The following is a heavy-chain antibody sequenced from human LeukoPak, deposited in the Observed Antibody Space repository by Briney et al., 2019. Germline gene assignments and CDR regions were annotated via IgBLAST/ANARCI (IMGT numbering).Heavy chain of an antibody. CDR2: IIPILGIA. J-gene: IGHJ4*02. CDR3: ARDSSWVYSSSWYGFDY. D-gene: IGHD6-13*01. CDR1: GGTFSSYA. V-gene: IGHV1-69*04. Sequence: SVKVSCKASGGTFSSYAISWVRQAPGQGLEWMGRIIPILGIANYAQKFQGRVTITADKSTITAYMELSSLRSEDTAVYYCARDSSWVYSSSWYGFDYWGQGTLVTVSS.